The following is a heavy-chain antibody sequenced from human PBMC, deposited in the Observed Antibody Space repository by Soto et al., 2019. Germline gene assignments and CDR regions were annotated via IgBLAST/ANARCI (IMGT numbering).Heavy chain of an antibody. J-gene: IGHJ4*02. D-gene: IGHD2-15*01. CDR3: ARSPIYCSGGSCYSLDY. CDR2: INPRGGST. V-gene: IGHV1-46*03. CDR1: GYTFTSYY. Sequence: QVQLVQSGAEVKKPGASVKVSCKASGYTFTSYYMHWVRQAPGQGLEWMGIINPRGGSTSYAQKFQGRVTMTRDTSTSTVYMELSSLRSEDTAVYYCARSPIYCSGGSCYSLDYWGQGTLVTVSS.